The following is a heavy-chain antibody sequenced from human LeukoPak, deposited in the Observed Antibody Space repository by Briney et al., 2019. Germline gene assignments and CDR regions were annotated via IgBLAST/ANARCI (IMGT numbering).Heavy chain of an antibody. CDR3: AKWYSSGWRPCAFDY. V-gene: IGHV3-30*18. D-gene: IGHD6-19*01. CDR1: GFTFSSYG. CDR2: ISYDGSNK. Sequence: GRSLRLSCAASGFTFSSYGMHWVRQAPGKGLEWVAVISYDGSNKYYADSVKGRFTISRDNSKNTLYLQMNSLRAEDTAVYYCAKWYSSGWRPCAFDYWGQGTLVTVSS. J-gene: IGHJ4*02.